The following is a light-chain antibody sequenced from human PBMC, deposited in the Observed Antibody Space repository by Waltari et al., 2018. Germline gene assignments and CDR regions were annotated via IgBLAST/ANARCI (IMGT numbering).Light chain of an antibody. Sequence: EIVMTQSPATLSVSPGERATLSCRASQSVSSNLAWYQQKLGQAPRLLISDASTRATGIPARFSGSGSGTEFTLTISSLQSEDCAIYYCQQYSNWHPYTFGQGTKLEIK. J-gene: IGKJ2*01. CDR1: QSVSSN. V-gene: IGKV3-15*01. CDR2: DAS. CDR3: QQYSNWHPYT.